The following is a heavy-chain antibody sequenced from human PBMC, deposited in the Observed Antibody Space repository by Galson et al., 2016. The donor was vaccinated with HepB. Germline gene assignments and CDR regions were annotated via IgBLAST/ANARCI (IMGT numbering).Heavy chain of an antibody. CDR2: IWFDGSNE. Sequence: SLRLSCAASGFTFSSHDMHWVRQAPGKGLEWVAFIWFDGSNEKYADSVKGRFTISRDNSKNTLYLQMNSLSADDTAVYYCATSPYCGGGSCYPGGYWGQGTLVTVSS. CDR1: GFTFSSHD. J-gene: IGHJ4*02. V-gene: IGHV3-33*01. CDR3: ATSPYCGGGSCYPGGY. D-gene: IGHD2-15*01.